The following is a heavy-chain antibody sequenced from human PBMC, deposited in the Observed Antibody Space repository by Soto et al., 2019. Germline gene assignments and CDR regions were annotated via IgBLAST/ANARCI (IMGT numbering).Heavy chain of an antibody. CDR2: IDPSDSYT. J-gene: IGHJ3*02. D-gene: IGHD3-16*02. CDR3: ARRSWVITFGGVIVPDAFDI. Sequence: HGESLKISCKGSGYSFTSYWISWGRQMPGKGLEWMGSIDPSDSYTNYSPSFQGHVTISADKSISTAYLQWSSLKASDTAMYYCARRSWVITFGGVIVPDAFDIWGQGTMVTVSS. V-gene: IGHV5-10-1*01. CDR1: GYSFTSYW.